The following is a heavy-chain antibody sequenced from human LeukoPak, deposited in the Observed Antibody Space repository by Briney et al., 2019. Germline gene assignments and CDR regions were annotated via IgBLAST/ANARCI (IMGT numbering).Heavy chain of an antibody. CDR1: GFTVSTTY. Sequence: GGSLRLSCAASGFTVSTTYMSCVRQAPGKWLELVSVIYRDGSTHYAASVKGRFTISRDNSKNTLYLQMNSLRSEDTTVYYCAREGIGGWAYFDYWGQGNLVTFSS. D-gene: IGHD6-19*01. J-gene: IGHJ4*02. CDR3: AREGIGGWAYFDY. CDR2: IYRDGST. V-gene: IGHV3-53*01.